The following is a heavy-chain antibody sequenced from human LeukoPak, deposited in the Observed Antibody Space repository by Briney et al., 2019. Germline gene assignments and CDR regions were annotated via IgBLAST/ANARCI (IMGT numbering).Heavy chain of an antibody. CDR3: ARGRQWLVPPSYYYYGMDV. V-gene: IGHV4-59*01. D-gene: IGHD6-19*01. CDR2: IYYSGST. Sequence: SETLSLTCTVSGGSISSYYWSWIRQPPGKGLEWIGYIYYSGSTNYNPSLKSRVTISVDTSKNQFSLKLSSVNAADTAVYYCARGRQWLVPPSYYYYGMDVWGQGTTVTVSS. J-gene: IGHJ6*02. CDR1: GGSISSYY.